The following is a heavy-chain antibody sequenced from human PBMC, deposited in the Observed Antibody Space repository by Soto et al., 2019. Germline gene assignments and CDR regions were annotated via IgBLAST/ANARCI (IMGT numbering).Heavy chain of an antibody. V-gene: IGHV3-23*01. CDR3: AKDLAIAVSWVRYYGMDV. J-gene: IGHJ6*02. CDR1: GFTFSSYA. Sequence: EVQLLESGGGLVQPGGSLRLSCAASGFTFSSYAMSWVRQAPGKGLEWVSAISGSGGSPYYADYVKGRCTISRDNSKNPLYTQMNSLRVEDKAVYYCAKDLAIAVSWVRYYGMDVWGPGTTVTVSS. D-gene: IGHD6-19*01. CDR2: ISGSGGSP.